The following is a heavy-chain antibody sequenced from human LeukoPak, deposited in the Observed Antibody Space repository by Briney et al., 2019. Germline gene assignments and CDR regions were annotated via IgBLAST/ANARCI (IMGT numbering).Heavy chain of an antibody. D-gene: IGHD5-18*01. CDR2: IKRDGSEK. Sequence: GGSLRLSCAASGFTFSSYWMSWVRQAPGKGLEWVANIKRDGSEKYYVDSVKGRFTISRDNAKNSLYLQMNSLRAADTAVYYCAPMAADTAMVGMDVCGQGTEVTVSS. V-gene: IGHV3-7*05. CDR3: APMAADTAMVGMDV. CDR1: GFTFSSYW. J-gene: IGHJ6*02.